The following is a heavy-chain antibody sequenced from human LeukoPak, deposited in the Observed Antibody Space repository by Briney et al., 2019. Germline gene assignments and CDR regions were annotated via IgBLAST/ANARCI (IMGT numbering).Heavy chain of an antibody. CDR3: ARLREGMIVVIFDY. CDR1: GYTFTGYY. J-gene: IGHJ4*02. D-gene: IGHD3-22*01. Sequence: ASVKVSCKASGYTFTGYYMHWVRQAPGQGLEWMGWISAYNGNTNYAQKLQGRVTMTTDTSTSTAYMELRSLRSDDTAVYYCARLREGMIVVIFDYWGQGTLVTVSS. V-gene: IGHV1-18*04. CDR2: ISAYNGNT.